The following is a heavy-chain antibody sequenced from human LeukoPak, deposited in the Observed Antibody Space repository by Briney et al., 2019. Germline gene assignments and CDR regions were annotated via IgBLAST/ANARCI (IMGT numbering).Heavy chain of an antibody. J-gene: IGHJ4*02. CDR3: VKCRDGYNPPFDY. Sequence: GGSLSLTCAASGFTFSTYGMHWVSQAPAKGLEWVAVMFYDGSNTYYTDSVKGRFTISRDNSKNTFYLQMNSLRAEDTAVYYCVKCRDGYNPPFDYWGQGTLVTVSS. D-gene: IGHD5-24*01. CDR2: MFYDGSNT. CDR1: GFTFSTYG. V-gene: IGHV3-30*18.